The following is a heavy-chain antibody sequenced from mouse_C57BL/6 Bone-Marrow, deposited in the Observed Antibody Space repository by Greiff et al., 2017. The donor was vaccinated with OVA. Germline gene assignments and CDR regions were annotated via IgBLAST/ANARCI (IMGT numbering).Heavy chain of an antibody. Sequence: EVKLMEPGAELVKPGASVKLSCTASGFNIKDYYMHWVKQRTEQGLEWIGRIDPEDGETKYAPKFQGKATITADTSSNTAYLQLSSLTSEDTAVYYCARSRDLYWYFDVWGTGTTVTVSS. D-gene: IGHD3-3*01. J-gene: IGHJ1*03. V-gene: IGHV14-2*01. CDR1: GFNIKDYY. CDR3: ARSRDLYWYFDV. CDR2: IDPEDGET.